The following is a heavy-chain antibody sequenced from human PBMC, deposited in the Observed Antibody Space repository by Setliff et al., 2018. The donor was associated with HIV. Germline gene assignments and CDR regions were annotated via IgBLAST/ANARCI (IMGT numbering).Heavy chain of an antibody. CDR1: GFTFSSYW. CDR2: IKQDGSEK. Sequence: GGSLRLSCAASGFTFSSYWMSWVRQAPGKGLEWVANIKQDGSEKYYVDSVKGRFTISRDNAKNSLYLQMNSLRAEDTAVYYCARDSYGGKIHYYMDVWGKGTTVTVS. J-gene: IGHJ6*03. D-gene: IGHD2-15*01. V-gene: IGHV3-7*03. CDR3: ARDSYGGKIHYYMDV.